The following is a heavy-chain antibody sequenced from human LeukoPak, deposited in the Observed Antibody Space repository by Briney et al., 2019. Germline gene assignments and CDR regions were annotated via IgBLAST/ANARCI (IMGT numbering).Heavy chain of an antibody. Sequence: PSETLSLTCTVSGGSISSYYWSWIRQPPGKGLEWIGYIYDSGSTNYNPSLKSRVTISADTSKNQFSLRLSSVTAADTAVYYCARGLGVVGSTRDWGQGTLVTVSS. CDR3: ARGLGVVGSTRD. CDR1: GGSISSYY. CDR2: IYDSGST. V-gene: IGHV4-59*01. D-gene: IGHD1-26*01. J-gene: IGHJ4*02.